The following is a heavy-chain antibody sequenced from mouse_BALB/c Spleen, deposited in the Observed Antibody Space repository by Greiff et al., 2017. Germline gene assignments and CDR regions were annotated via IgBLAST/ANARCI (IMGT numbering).Heavy chain of an antibody. J-gene: IGHJ1*01. D-gene: IGHD1-2*01. CDR1: GYTFSSYW. CDR3: ASHSLLRLRYFDV. V-gene: IGHV1-9*01. CDR2: ILPGSGST. Sequence: QVQLQQSGAELMKPGASVKISCKATGYTFSSYWIEWVKQRPGHGLEWIGEILPGSGSTNYNEKFKGKATFTADTSSNTAYMQLSSLTSEDSAVYYCASHSLLRLRYFDVWGAGTTVTVSS.